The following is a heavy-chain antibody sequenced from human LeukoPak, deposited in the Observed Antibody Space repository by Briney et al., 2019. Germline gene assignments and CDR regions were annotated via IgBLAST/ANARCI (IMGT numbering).Heavy chain of an antibody. J-gene: IGHJ6*03. D-gene: IGHD7-27*01. CDR1: GGTFSSYA. V-gene: IGHV1-69*05. Sequence: GASVKVSCKASGGTFSSYAISWVRQAPGQGLEWMGGIIPIFGTANYAQKFQGRVTTTTDESTSTAYMELSSLRSEDTAVYYCARGPPGYYYYYYMDVWGKGTTVTVSS. CDR2: IIPIFGTA. CDR3: ARGPPGYYYYYYMDV.